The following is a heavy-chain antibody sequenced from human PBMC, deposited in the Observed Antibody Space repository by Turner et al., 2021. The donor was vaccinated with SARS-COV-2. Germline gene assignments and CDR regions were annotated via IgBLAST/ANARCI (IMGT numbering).Heavy chain of an antibody. V-gene: IGHV3-30-3*01. Sequence: QVQLVESGGGVVQPGGSLRLSCAASGFTFSTYAMHWVRQAQGKGLEWVAVISYDGSNKYYADSVKGRFTISRDNSKNTLYLQMNSLRAEDTAVYYCARAGWDLLPFDAFDIWGQGTMVTISS. CDR1: GFTFSTYA. CDR3: ARAGWDLLPFDAFDI. CDR2: ISYDGSNK. D-gene: IGHD1-26*01. J-gene: IGHJ3*02.